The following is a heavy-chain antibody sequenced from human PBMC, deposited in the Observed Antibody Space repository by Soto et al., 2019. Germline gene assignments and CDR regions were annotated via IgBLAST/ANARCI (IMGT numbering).Heavy chain of an antibody. D-gene: IGHD3-10*01. CDR3: AADNYGSGSYSYYYYGMDV. V-gene: IGHV1-58*01. CDR2: IVVGSGNT. Sequence: QMQLVQSGPEVKKPGTSVKVSCKPSGFTFTSSAVQWVRQARGQRLEWIGWIVVGSGNTNYAQKFQERVTITRDMSTRTAYMELSSLRSEDTAVYYCAADNYGSGSYSYYYYGMDVWGQGTTVTVSS. J-gene: IGHJ6*02. CDR1: GFTFTSSA.